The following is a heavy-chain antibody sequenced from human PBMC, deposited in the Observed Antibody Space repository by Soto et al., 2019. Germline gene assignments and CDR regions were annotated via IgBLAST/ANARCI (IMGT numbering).Heavy chain of an antibody. D-gene: IGHD3-10*01. CDR1: GGSISSGGYY. CDR3: ARVNRVPDAEYFQH. J-gene: IGHJ1*01. CDR2: IYYSGST. V-gene: IGHV4-31*03. Sequence: ASETMSLTCTVSGGSISSGGYYWSWIRKHPGKGLEWIGYIYYSGSTYYNPSLKSRVTISVDTSKNQFSLKLSSVTAADTAVYYCARVNRVPDAEYFQHWGQGTLVTVSS.